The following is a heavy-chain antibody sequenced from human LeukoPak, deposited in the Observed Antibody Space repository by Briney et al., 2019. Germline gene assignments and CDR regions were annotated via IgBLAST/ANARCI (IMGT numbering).Heavy chain of an antibody. Sequence: GGSLRLSCAASGFTFDDYGMSWVRQAPGEGLEWVSGINWNGGSTGYADSVKGRFTISRDNAKNSLYLQMNSLRAEDTALYHCAKRTTVSGAFDIWGQGTMVTVSS. CDR1: GFTFDDYG. J-gene: IGHJ3*02. V-gene: IGHV3-20*01. CDR3: AKRTTVSGAFDI. D-gene: IGHD4-17*01. CDR2: INWNGGST.